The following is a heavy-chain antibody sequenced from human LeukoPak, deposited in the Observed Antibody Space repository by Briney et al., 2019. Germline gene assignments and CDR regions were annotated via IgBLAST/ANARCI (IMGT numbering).Heavy chain of an antibody. D-gene: IGHD3-10*01. CDR3: ARAATMVRGVIRYYYYYGMDV. V-gene: IGHV1-8*01. J-gene: IGHJ6*02. Sequence: ASVKVSCKASGYTFTSYGINWVRQATGQGLEWMGWMNPNSGNTGYAQKFQGRVTMTRNTSISTAYMELSSLRSEDTAVYYCARAATMVRGVIRYYYYYGMDVWGQGTTVTVSS. CDR2: MNPNSGNT. CDR1: GYTFTSYG.